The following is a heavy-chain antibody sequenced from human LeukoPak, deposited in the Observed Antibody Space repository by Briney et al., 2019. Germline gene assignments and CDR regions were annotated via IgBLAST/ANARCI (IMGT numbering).Heavy chain of an antibody. V-gene: IGHV1-46*01. Sequence: ASVKVSCKASGYTFTRYYMHWVRQAPGQGLEWMGIINPSGGSTSYPQKLQRRVTMTRDTSTSTVSRELCNLRSEDTAVYYCAREAVTTRIFDYWGQGTLVTVSS. CDR1: GYTFTRYY. CDR2: INPSGGST. D-gene: IGHD4-17*01. J-gene: IGHJ4*02. CDR3: AREAVTTRIFDY.